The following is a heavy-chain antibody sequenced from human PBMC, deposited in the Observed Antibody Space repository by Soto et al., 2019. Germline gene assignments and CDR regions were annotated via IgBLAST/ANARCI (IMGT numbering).Heavy chain of an antibody. J-gene: IGHJ6*02. CDR1: GGTFSSYA. V-gene: IGHV1-69*01. Sequence: QVQLVQSGAEVKKPGSSVKVSCKASGGTFSSYAISWVRQAPGQGLEWMGGIIPIFGTANYAQKFQGRVTITADESTSTAYMELSRLRSEDTAVYYCARDPFTVTTEYYYYGMDVWGQGTTVTVSS. CDR3: ARDPFTVTTEYYYYGMDV. D-gene: IGHD4-4*01. CDR2: IIPIFGTA.